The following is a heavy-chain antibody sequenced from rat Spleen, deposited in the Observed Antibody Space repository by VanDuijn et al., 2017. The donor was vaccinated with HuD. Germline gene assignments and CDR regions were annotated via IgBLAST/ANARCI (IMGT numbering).Heavy chain of an antibody. CDR1: GFTFSNSD. V-gene: IGHV5-29*01. Sequence: EVQLVESGGDLVQPGRSLKLSCAASGFTFSNSDMAWVRQAPTKGLEWVATLNPDSDATYYRDSVKGRFTISRDNAESTLSLQMDSLRSEDSATYYCARLGNLGFGNWFAYWGQGTLVTVSS. D-gene: IGHD4-4*01. J-gene: IGHJ3*01. CDR2: LNPDSDAT. CDR3: ARLGNLGFGNWFAY.